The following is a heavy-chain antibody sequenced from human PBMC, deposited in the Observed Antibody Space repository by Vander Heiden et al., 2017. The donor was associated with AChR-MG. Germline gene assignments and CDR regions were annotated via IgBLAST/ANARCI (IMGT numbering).Heavy chain of an antibody. CDR3: ARDPSSSGDYYYYGMDV. Sequence: QVQLVESGVGVVPPGRSLRPSCAASGFTFSSSGMHWVRQAPGKGLEWVAVIWYDGSNKYYADSVKGRFTISRDNSKNTLYLQMNSLRAEDTAVYYCARDPSSSGDYYYYGMDVWGQGTTVTVSS. CDR1: GFTFSSSG. CDR2: IWYDGSNK. J-gene: IGHJ6*02. D-gene: IGHD6-6*01. V-gene: IGHV3-33*01.